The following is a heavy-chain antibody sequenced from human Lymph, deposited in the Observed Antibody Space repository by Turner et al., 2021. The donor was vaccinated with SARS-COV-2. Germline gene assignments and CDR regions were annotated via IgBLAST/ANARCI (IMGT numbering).Heavy chain of an antibody. CDR3: AIGGLHAFVSRYYSCFDP. CDR1: GGTFSRYA. V-gene: IGHV1-69*04. CDR2: IIPILGIA. J-gene: IGHJ5*02. D-gene: IGHD1-26*01. Sequence: QVQLVRSGAEVKKPGASVKVSCESSGGTFSRYAINWVRQAPGQGLEWMGRIIPILGIANYAQKLQGRVTITADKSTTPAYMERSIGRSEETVVYCCAIGGLHAFVSRYYSCFDPWGQGTLVTVSS.